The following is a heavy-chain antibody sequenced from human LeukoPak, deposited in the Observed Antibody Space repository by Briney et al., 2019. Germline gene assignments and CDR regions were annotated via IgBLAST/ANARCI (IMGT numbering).Heavy chain of an antibody. J-gene: IGHJ3*02. V-gene: IGHV4-59*02. D-gene: IGHD3-10*01. Sequence: PSETLSLTCSVSGGPVTHYYWNWIRQSPGKGLEWIGYIHYSGSTSYNPSLSSRISMSVDESRGQFSLKLSSVTAADTAVYYCARGLLWFGESSPDAFDIWGQGTMVTVSS. CDR3: ARGLLWFGESSPDAFDI. CDR1: GGPVTHYY. CDR2: IHYSGST.